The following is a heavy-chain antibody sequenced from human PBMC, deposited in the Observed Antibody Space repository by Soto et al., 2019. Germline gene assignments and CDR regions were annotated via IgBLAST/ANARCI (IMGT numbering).Heavy chain of an antibody. CDR2: VFRSGST. Sequence: QLQLQESGSGLVKPSQTLSLTCTVSGGSISSGDYSWSWIRQPPGKGLEWIGYVFRSGSTYYSPSLKGRVTISVDGSKNQCSLKLTSVTAADTGVYYCARGSYGAGSDYWGQGTLVTVSS. D-gene: IGHD3-10*01. V-gene: IGHV4-30-2*01. J-gene: IGHJ4*02. CDR3: ARGSYGAGSDY. CDR1: GGSISSGDYS.